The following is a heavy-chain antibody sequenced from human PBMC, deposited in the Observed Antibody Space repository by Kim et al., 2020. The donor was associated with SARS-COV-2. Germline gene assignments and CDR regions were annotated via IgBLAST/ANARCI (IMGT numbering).Heavy chain of an antibody. Sequence: ASVKVSCKASGYTFTSYGISWVRQAPGQGLEWMGWLSAYNGNTNHAQKLQGRVTMTQNTSTSTAYMELRSLRSDDTAVYSCARRHTMVRGGGMDVWGQGPTVTVSS. D-gene: IGHD3-10*01. J-gene: IGHJ6*02. CDR2: LSAYNGNT. V-gene: IGHV1-18*01. CDR1: GYTFTSYG. CDR3: ARRHTMVRGGGMDV.